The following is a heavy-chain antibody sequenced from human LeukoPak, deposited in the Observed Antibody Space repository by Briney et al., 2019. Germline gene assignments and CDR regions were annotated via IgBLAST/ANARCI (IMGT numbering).Heavy chain of an antibody. CDR3: ARESYDSSGYYYAWDY. J-gene: IGHJ4*02. Sequence: ASVKVSCKASGDTFTSYDINWVRQATGQGLEWMGWMNPNSGNTGYAQKFQGRVTMTRNTSISTAYMELSSLRSEDTAVYYCARESYDSSGYYYAWDYWGQGTLVTVSS. D-gene: IGHD3-22*01. CDR1: GDTFTSYD. V-gene: IGHV1-8*01. CDR2: MNPNSGNT.